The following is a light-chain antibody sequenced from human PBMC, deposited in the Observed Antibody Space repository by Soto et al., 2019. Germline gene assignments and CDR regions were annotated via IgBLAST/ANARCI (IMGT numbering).Light chain of an antibody. CDR3: TSYISGNSLV. CDR2: EVS. V-gene: IGLV2-14*01. Sequence: QSALTQPASVSGSPGQSITISCTGSISDVGAYNYVSWFQQHPGKVPKLTIYEVSNRPSGVSNRFSGSKSGNTASLTISGLQAEDEADYYCTSYISGNSLVFGTGTKVTVL. J-gene: IGLJ1*01. CDR1: ISDVGAYNY.